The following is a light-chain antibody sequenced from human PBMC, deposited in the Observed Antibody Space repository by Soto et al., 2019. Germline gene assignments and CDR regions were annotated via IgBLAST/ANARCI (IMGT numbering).Light chain of an antibody. CDR2: RAS. CDR1: QSVRSS. CDR3: QQYNNWPPRWT. J-gene: IGKJ1*01. Sequence: EMVMTQSPATLSVSPGERATLSCSASQSVRSSLAWYQQKPGQPPRLLIYRASTRATGVPARFSGSGSGTEFTLTISSLQSEDFAVYYCQQYNNWPPRWTFGQGTKVDIK. V-gene: IGKV3-15*01.